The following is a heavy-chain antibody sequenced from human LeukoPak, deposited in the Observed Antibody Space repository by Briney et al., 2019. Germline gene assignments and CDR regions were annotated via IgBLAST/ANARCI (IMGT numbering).Heavy chain of an antibody. V-gene: IGHV3-23*01. CDR3: AKGTRSGTYYFGY. Sequence: GGSLRLSCAASGFTFSSYSMNWVRQAPGKGLEWVSAISGSGGSTYYADSVKGRFTISRDNSKNTLYLQMNSLRAEDTAVYYCAKGTRSGTYYFGYWGQGTLVTVSS. D-gene: IGHD1-26*01. CDR1: GFTFSSYS. J-gene: IGHJ4*02. CDR2: ISGSGGST.